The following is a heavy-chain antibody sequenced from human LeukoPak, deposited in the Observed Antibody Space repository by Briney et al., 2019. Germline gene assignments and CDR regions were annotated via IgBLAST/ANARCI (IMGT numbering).Heavy chain of an antibody. J-gene: IGHJ4*02. CDR3: ARVAQQWLVLLGFYDY. CDR2: IKQDGSEK. D-gene: IGHD6-19*01. Sequence: GGSLRLSCAASGFTLSSDWMSWVRQAPGKGLEWVANIKQDGSEKYYVDSVRGRFTISRDNAKNSLYLQMNSLRAEDTAVYYCARVAQQWLVLLGFYDYWGQGTLVTVSS. CDR1: GFTLSSDW. V-gene: IGHV3-7*02.